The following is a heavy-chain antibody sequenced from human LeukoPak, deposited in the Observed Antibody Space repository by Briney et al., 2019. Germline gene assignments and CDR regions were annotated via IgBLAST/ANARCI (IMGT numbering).Heavy chain of an antibody. CDR2: IWYDGSNK. V-gene: IGHV3-33*01. Sequence: GGSLRLSCAASGFTFSSYGMHWVRQAPGRGLEWVAVIWYDGSNKYYADSVKGRFTISRDNAKNSLFLQMNNLRAEDTAVYYCARKQWLNSWGQGTRVIVSS. CDR3: ARKQWLNS. CDR1: GFTFSSYG. D-gene: IGHD6-19*01. J-gene: IGHJ5*02.